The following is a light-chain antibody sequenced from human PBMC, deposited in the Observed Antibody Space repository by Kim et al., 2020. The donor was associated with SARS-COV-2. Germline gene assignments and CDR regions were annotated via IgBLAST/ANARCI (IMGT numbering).Light chain of an antibody. J-gene: IGLJ3*02. CDR2: TDD. CDR1: SYNIGSNT. CDR3: ATWDDSLDVWM. V-gene: IGLV1-44*01. Sequence: QSVLTKPPSASGTPGQRVTISCSGSSYNIGSNTVNWYQQFPGTAPKLLIDTDDRRPSGVSDRVSGSKSGTSASLAISGLQSEDEADYYCATWDDSLDVWMFGGGTQLTVL.